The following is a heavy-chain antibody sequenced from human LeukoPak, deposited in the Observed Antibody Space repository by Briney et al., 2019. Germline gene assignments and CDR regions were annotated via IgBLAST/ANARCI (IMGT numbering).Heavy chain of an antibody. CDR2: ISSSSSTI. D-gene: IGHD4-11*01. V-gene: IGHV3-48*01. Sequence: GGSLRLSCAASGFTFSSYSMNWVRKAQGTGLERVSYISSSSSTITYDNPAKGRFTISRDNAKNSLYLQMDSLRAEHTAVYFCAREPGATAVDTVTTGALDYWGQGTLVTVSS. CDR1: GFTFSSYS. J-gene: IGHJ4*02. CDR3: AREPGATAVDTVTTGALDY.